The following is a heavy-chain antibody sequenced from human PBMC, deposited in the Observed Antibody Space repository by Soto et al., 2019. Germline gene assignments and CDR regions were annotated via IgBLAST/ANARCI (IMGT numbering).Heavy chain of an antibody. D-gene: IGHD2-2*01. CDR3: ARLDCSTIRCYTGHYYYGMDV. Sequence: GESLKISCKGSGFSMTSYWIGWVRQMPGKGLELMGIIQPGDSDTRYSPSFQGQVTMSVDESISTAYLQWSGLKASDTAMYYCARLDCSTIRCYTGHYYYGMDVWGQGTTVTV. V-gene: IGHV5-51*01. CDR1: GFSMTSYW. CDR2: IQPGDSDT. J-gene: IGHJ6*02.